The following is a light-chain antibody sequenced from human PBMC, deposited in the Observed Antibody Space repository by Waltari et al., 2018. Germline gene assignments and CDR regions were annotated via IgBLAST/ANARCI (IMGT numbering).Light chain of an antibody. J-gene: IGLJ3*02. CDR2: DVT. CDR3: SSYAGSASWV. V-gene: IGLV2-14*03. Sequence: QSTLTQPASVSGSPGQSITISCTGTSSDVGKYNFVSWYQQHPGKVPKLIIYDVTNRPSGVSNRFSGSKSGDTASLTISGLQAEDEADYYCSSYAGSASWVFGGGTKLTVL. CDR1: SSDVGKYNF.